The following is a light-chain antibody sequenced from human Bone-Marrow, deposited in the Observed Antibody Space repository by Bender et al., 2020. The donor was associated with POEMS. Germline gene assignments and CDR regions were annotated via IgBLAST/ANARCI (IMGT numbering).Light chain of an antibody. V-gene: IGLV1-44*01. CDR1: SSNIGTNP. Sequence: QSVLTQPPSASGTPGQRVTISCSGSSSNIGTNPVNWYQQLPGTAPKLLIYINNQRPSGVSNRFSGSKSGNTASLAISGLQSEDEDDYYCAAWEDSLNGWVFGGGTKLTVL. CDR3: AAWEDSLNGWV. CDR2: INN. J-gene: IGLJ3*02.